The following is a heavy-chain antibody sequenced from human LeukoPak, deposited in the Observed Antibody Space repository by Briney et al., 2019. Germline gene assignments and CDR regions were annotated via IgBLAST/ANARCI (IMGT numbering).Heavy chain of an antibody. CDR3: AKDGGNSGYDPVDAFDI. D-gene: IGHD5-12*01. V-gene: IGHV3-43D*03. Sequence: PGGSLRLSCAASGFTFSSYDMHWVRQATGKGLEWVSLISWDGGSTYYADSVKGRFTISRDNSKNSLYLQMNSLRAEDTALYYCAKDGGNSGYDPVDAFDIWGQGTMVTVSS. CDR2: ISWDGGST. CDR1: GFTFSSYD. J-gene: IGHJ3*02.